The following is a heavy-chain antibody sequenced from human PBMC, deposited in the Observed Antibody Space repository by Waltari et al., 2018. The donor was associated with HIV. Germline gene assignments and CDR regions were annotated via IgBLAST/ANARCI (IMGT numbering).Heavy chain of an antibody. D-gene: IGHD1-26*01. J-gene: IGHJ4*02. V-gene: IGHV3-7*01. CDR2: IKKDGNEK. CDR3: ARAYSGTYRIGDY. Sequence: EVQLVETGGALVQPGGSLRGSCVASGFTFSKYWMTWVRRAPGKGLEWVANIKKDGNEKNYLDSVKGRFTISRDNAKNSLYLQMNNLRDEDSATYYCARAYSGTYRIGDYWGQGTLVTVSS. CDR1: GFTFSKYW.